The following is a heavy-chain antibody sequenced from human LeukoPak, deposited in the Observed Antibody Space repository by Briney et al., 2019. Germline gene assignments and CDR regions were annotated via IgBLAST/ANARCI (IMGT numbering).Heavy chain of an antibody. D-gene: IGHD3-10*01. CDR1: GFTFSDTW. V-gene: IGHV3-74*01. CDR3: ARGYGSGSYYSPLGYYYYMDV. Sequence: PGGSLRLSCAASGFTFSDTWMHWVRQAPGKGLVWVSRIRSDGSDTRCAESVKGRFTISRDNAKNTLYLQMNSLRAEDTAVYYCARGYGSGSYYSPLGYYYYMDVWGKGTTVTVSS. J-gene: IGHJ6*03. CDR2: IRSDGSDT.